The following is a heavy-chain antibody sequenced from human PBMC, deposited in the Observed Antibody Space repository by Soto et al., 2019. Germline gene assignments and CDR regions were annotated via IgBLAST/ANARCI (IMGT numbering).Heavy chain of an antibody. CDR3: AKDLFFLKGGYFDY. D-gene: IGHD3-3*01. CDR1: GFSLSSYA. Sequence: GGSLRLSCAASGFSLSSYAMSWVRQAPGKGLEWVSAISGSGGSTYYADSVKGRFTISRDNSKNTLYLQMNSLRAEDTAVYYCAKDLFFLKGGYFDYWGQGTLVTVS. V-gene: IGHV3-23*01. CDR2: ISGSGGST. J-gene: IGHJ4*02.